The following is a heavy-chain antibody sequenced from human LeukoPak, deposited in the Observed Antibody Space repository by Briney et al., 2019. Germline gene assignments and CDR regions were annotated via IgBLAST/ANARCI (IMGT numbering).Heavy chain of an antibody. V-gene: IGHV3-20*04. CDR3: ARVGPGSSGGFQWLRPRYYFDY. Sequence: GGSLRLSCAASGFTFDDYGMSWVRQAPGKGLEWVSGINWNGGSTGYADSVKGRFTISRDNAKNSLYLQMNSLRAEDTALYYCARVGPGSSGGFQWLRPRYYFDYWGQGTLVTVSS. D-gene: IGHD5-12*01. CDR2: INWNGGST. CDR1: GFTFDDYG. J-gene: IGHJ4*02.